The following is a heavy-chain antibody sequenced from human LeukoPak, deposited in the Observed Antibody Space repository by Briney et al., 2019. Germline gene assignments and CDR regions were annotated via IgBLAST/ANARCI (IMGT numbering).Heavy chain of an antibody. J-gene: IGHJ4*02. V-gene: IGHV4-59*01. CDR3: ARAYDYVWGSYRFDY. D-gene: IGHD3-16*02. CDR2: IYYSGST. Sequence: PSETLSLTCTVCGGSISSYYWSWIRQPPGKGLEWIGYIYYSGSTNYNPSLKSRVTISVDTSKNQFSLKLGSVTAADTAVYYCARAYDYVWGSYRFDYWGQGTLVTVSS. CDR1: GGSISSYY.